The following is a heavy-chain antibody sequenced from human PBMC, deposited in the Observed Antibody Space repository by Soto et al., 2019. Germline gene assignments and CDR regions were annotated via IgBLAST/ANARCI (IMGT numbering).Heavy chain of an antibody. CDR1: GYILTELS. J-gene: IGHJ4*02. V-gene: IGHV1-24*01. D-gene: IGHD3-10*01. CDR2: FDPEDGET. CDR3: AAKRIAMVRGVMMPQFYFDY. Sequence: ASVKVSCKVSGYILTELSMHWVRQAPGKGLEWMGGFDPEDGETIYAQNFQGRVTMTEDTSTDTAYMELSSLRSEDTAVYYCAAKRIAMVRGVMMPQFYFDYWGQGTLVTVSS.